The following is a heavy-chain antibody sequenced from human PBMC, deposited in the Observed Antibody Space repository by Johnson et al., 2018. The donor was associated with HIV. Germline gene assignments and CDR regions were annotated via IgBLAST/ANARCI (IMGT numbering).Heavy chain of an antibody. J-gene: IGHJ3*02. Sequence: MQLVESGGGLVKPGGSLRLSCEASGFTFSNACMSWVRQAPGKGLEWVGRIKSKTDGGTTDYAAPVKGRFTISRDESRNTLYLQMNSLRAEDTAVYYCARPDSSSARSHDAFDIWGQGTMVTVSS. D-gene: IGHD6-6*01. V-gene: IGHV3-15*01. CDR1: GFTFSNAC. CDR3: ARPDSSSARSHDAFDI. CDR2: IKSKTDGGTT.